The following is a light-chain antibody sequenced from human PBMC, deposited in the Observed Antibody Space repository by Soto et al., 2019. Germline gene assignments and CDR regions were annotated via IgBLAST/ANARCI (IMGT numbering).Light chain of an antibody. Sequence: QSVLTQPPSASGTPGQTITISCSGSTSNTEVHSVHWYQQLPGTAPKLLIYSDTQRPSGVPDRFSGSKSGTSAYLGISGLRSEDEAEYFCAAWDDSLSGLVFGGGTKLTVL. V-gene: IGLV1-47*02. J-gene: IGLJ3*02. CDR2: SDT. CDR3: AAWDDSLSGLV. CDR1: TSNTEVHS.